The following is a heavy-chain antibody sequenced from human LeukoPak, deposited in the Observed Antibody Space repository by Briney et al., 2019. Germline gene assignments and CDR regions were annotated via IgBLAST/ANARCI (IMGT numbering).Heavy chain of an antibody. D-gene: IGHD3-10*01. CDR3: ARDSGTTGEVKFDP. V-gene: IGHV4-4*07. CDR1: GGSISNYY. Sequence: SETLSLTCTVSGGSISNYYLSWIRQPAGKGLEWIGRIYSRVPTYNPSLKSRVTMSADTSTNHVSLTLNSVTAADTAVYYCARDSGTTGEVKFDPWGQGTLVTVSS. CDR2: IYSRVP. J-gene: IGHJ5*02.